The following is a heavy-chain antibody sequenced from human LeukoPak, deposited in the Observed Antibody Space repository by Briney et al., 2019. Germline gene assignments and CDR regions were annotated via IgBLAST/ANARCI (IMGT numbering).Heavy chain of an antibody. CDR1: GGPISSYY. D-gene: IGHD2-8*01. V-gene: IGHV4-59*01. CDR2: IYYSGST. CDR3: ARGYCTNGVCYTSNYFDY. Sequence: SETLSLTCTVSGGPISSYYWSWIRQPPGKGLEWIGYIYYSGSTNYRPSLKSRVTISVDTSKNQFSLKLSSVTAADTAVYYCARGYCTNGVCYTSNYFDYWGQGTLVTVSS. J-gene: IGHJ4*02.